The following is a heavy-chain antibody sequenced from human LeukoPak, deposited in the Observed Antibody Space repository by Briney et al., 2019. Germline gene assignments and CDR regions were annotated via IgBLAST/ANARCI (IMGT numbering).Heavy chain of an antibody. D-gene: IGHD1-26*01. J-gene: IGHJ4*02. CDR2: IWYDGSYK. Sequence: GGSLRLSCAASGFTFSSYGMHWVRQAPGKGLEWVAVIWYDGSYKYYADSVKGRFTISRDNSKNTLYLQMNSLRAEDTAVYYCARGGWEPRPFDYWGQGTLVTVSS. CDR3: ARGGWEPRPFDY. CDR1: GFTFSSYG. V-gene: IGHV3-33*01.